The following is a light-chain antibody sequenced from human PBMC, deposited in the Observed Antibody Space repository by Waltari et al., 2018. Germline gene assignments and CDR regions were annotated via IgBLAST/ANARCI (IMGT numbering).Light chain of an antibody. CDR3: ETGGHGTWV. CDR2: VNSDGSH. Sequence: QLVLTQSPSVSASLGASVKLTCPLTRCHRRNTIPLLPRQPEKGPRFLMKVNSDGSHTKGDDIPDRFSGSSSGAERYLTISGLQSEDEAEYYCETGGHGTWVIGGGTKVTVL. V-gene: IGLV4-69*01. J-gene: IGLJ3*02. CDR1: RCHRRNT.